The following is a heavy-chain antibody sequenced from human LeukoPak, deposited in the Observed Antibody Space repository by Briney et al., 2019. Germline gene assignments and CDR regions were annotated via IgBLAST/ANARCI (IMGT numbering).Heavy chain of an antibody. CDR1: GFIFRDHS. D-gene: IGHD1-26*01. J-gene: IGHJ4*02. Sequence: PGGSLRLSCAASGFIFRDHSMHWARQIPGKGLVRVSRINPDGSTNYADSVKGRFTISRDNAKNTLYLQMRSLRVDDSSLYFCVRALGGSDDYWGQGTLVTVSS. CDR2: INPDGST. V-gene: IGHV3-74*01. CDR3: VRALGGSDDY.